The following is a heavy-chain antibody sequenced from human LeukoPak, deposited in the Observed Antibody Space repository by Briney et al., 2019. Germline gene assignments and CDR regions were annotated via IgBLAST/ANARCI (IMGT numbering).Heavy chain of an antibody. CDR1: GGSISSYY. J-gene: IGHJ5*02. CDR3: ARVSGSYPDNWFDP. CDR2: IYTSGST. D-gene: IGHD1-26*01. Sequence: SETLSLTCTLSGGSISSYYWSWIRQPAGKGLEWIGRIYTSGSTNYNPSLKSRVTMSVDTSKNQFSLKLSSVTAADTAVYYCARVSGSYPDNWFDPWGQGTLVTVSS. V-gene: IGHV4-4*07.